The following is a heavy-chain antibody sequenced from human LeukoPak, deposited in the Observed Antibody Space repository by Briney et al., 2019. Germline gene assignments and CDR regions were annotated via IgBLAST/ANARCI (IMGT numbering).Heavy chain of an antibody. V-gene: IGHV3-23*01. CDR1: GFTFSSYA. Sequence: GSLRLSCAASGFTFSSYAMSWVRQAPGKGLEWVSAISYSGDNTHYTDSVKGRFTISRDNSKNTLYLQMNSLRVEDTAIYYCAREGASLILMVIPPDYWGQGTLVTVSS. CDR3: AREGASLILMVIPPDY. CDR2: ISYSGDNT. D-gene: IGHD3-22*01. J-gene: IGHJ4*02.